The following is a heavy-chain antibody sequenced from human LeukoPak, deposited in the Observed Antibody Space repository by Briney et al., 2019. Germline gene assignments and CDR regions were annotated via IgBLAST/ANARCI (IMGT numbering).Heavy chain of an antibody. CDR1: GGSFSGYY. CDR3: ARVVFGDWFDP. CDR2: INHSGST. D-gene: IGHD3-10*02. J-gene: IGHJ5*02. Sequence: SETLSLTCAVYGGSFSGYYWSWIRQPPEKGLEWIGEINHSGSTNYNPSLKSRVTISVDTSKNQFSLKLSSVTAADTAVYYCARVVFGDWFDPWGPGTLVTVSS. V-gene: IGHV4-34*01.